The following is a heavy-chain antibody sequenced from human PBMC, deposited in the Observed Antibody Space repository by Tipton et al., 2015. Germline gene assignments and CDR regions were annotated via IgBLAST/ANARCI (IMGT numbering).Heavy chain of an antibody. CDR2: IRVSTYNT. J-gene: IGHJ6*02. CDR3: AKDLSTLGISGFDV. D-gene: IGHD3-16*01. Sequence: SLRLSCAASGFSFSSYAMNWVRQAPDKGLEWVSLIRVSTYNTYYADSVKGRFTISRDNSKNTLYLQMNSLRAEDTALYYCAKDLSTLGISGFDVWGQGTTVTVSS. V-gene: IGHV3-23*01. CDR1: GFSFSSYA.